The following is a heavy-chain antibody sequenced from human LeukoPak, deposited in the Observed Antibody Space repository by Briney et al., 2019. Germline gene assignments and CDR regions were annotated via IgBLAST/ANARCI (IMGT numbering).Heavy chain of an antibody. Sequence: SETLSLTCTVSGGSISSSSYYWGWIRQPPGKGLEWIGSIYYSGNTYYNPSLKSRVTISLDTSKNQFSLKLSSVTAADTAVYYCAATAGNWFDPWGQGTLVTVSS. V-gene: IGHV4-39*07. J-gene: IGHJ5*02. CDR2: IYYSGNT. CDR3: AATAGNWFDP. CDR1: GGSISSSSYY.